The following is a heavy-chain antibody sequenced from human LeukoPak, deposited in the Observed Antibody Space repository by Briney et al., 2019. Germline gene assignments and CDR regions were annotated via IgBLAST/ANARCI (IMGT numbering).Heavy chain of an antibody. CDR1: GYTFTGYY. J-gene: IGHJ3*02. Sequence: ASVKVSCKASGYTFTGYYMHWVRQAPGQGLEWMGWINSNSGGTNYAQKFQGRVTMTRDTSISTAYMELSRLRSDDTAVYYCAIHRAPPKALFPGDYVDDAFDIWGQGTMVTVSS. CDR3: AIHRAPPKALFPGDYVDDAFDI. CDR2: INSNSGGT. D-gene: IGHD4-17*01. V-gene: IGHV1-2*02.